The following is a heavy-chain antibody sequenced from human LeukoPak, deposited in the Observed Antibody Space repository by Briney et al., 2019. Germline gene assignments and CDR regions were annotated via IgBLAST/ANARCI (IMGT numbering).Heavy chain of an antibody. CDR3: ARGGGDYGPTQIYYFHY. CDR1: GFTFSSYG. D-gene: IGHD4/OR15-4a*01. Sequence: GGSLRLSCAASGFTFSSYGLHWVRQAPGKGLEWVAFIWFDGSNKYYADSVKGRFTISRDNSKNTLYLQMNNLRAEDTDVYYCARGGGDYGPTQIYYFHYWGQGTLVTVSS. CDR2: IWFDGSNK. V-gene: IGHV3-30*02. J-gene: IGHJ4*02.